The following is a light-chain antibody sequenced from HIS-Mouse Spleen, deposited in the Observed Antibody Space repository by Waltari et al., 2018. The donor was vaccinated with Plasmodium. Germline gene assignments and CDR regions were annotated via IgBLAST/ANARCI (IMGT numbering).Light chain of an antibody. CDR3: CSYAGSYTLV. J-gene: IGLJ3*02. Sequence: QSALTQPRSVSGSPGQSVTISCTGTSSDVGGYNYVSWYQQPPGKAPKLRIYEVSKRPSGVPDRFSGSKSGNTASLTISGLQAEDEADYYCCSYAGSYTLVFGGGTKLTVL. V-gene: IGLV2-11*01. CDR2: EVS. CDR1: SSDVGGYNY.